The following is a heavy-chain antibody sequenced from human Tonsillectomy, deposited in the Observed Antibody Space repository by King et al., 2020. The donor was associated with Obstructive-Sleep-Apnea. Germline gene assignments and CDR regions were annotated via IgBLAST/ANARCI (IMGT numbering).Heavy chain of an antibody. CDR3: ARDQGEQLEPGMIYYGLDV. J-gene: IGHJ6*02. CDR1: GGSISSSSYY. V-gene: IGHV4-39*07. Sequence: LQLQESGPGLVKPSETLSLTCTVSGGSISSSSYYWGWIRQPPGKGLEWIGSIYYSGSTYYNPSLKSRVTISVDMSKKQFSLKLSSVTAADTAVYYCARDQGEQLEPGMIYYGLDVWGQGTTVTVSS. CDR2: IYYSGST. D-gene: IGHD1-1*01.